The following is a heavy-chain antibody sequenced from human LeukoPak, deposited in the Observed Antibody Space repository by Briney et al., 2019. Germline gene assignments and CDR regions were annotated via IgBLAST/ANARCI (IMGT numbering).Heavy chain of an antibody. Sequence: GGSLRLSCAASGFTFSSYAMSWVRQAPGKGLEWVSAISGSGGSTYYADSVKGRFTISRDNSKNTLYLQMNSLRSEDTAVYYCGGSSSYYYYYYMDVWGKGTTVTVSS. CDR3: GGSSSYYYYYYMDV. D-gene: IGHD6-6*01. V-gene: IGHV3-23*01. CDR2: ISGSGGST. J-gene: IGHJ6*03. CDR1: GFTFSSYA.